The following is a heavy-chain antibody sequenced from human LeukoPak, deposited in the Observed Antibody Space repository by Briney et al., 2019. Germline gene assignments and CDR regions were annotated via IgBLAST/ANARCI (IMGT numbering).Heavy chain of an antibody. CDR1: GYTFTTFW. Sequence: GEPLKISCQASGYTFTTFWIGWVRQMTGKGLEWIGIVNPGDSDTRYSPSFQGQVTLSVDKSINTAYLQWSSLKASDTALYYCARRQIRTHFDYWAQGTLVTVSS. CDR2: VNPGDSDT. CDR3: ARRQIRTHFDY. J-gene: IGHJ4*02. D-gene: IGHD1-1*01. V-gene: IGHV5-51*01.